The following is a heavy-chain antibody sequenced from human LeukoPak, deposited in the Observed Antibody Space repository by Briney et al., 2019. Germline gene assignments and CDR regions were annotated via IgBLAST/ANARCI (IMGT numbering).Heavy chain of an antibody. V-gene: IGHV4-59*01. J-gene: IGHJ4*02. Sequence: SETLSLTCTVSGGSMSSYYSSGIRQPPGKGLEWIGYIYYSGSTNYNPSLKSRVTISVDTSKNQFSLKLSSVTAADTAVYYCARDHFGARIHDYWVQGTLVTVSS. CDR3: ARDHFGARIHDY. CDR2: IYYSGST. D-gene: IGHD3-3*01. CDR1: GGSMSSYY.